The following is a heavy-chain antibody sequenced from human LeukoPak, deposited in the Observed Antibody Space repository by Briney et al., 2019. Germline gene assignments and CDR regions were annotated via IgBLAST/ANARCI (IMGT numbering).Heavy chain of an antibody. CDR3: AKVYGGNGNDAFDI. CDR2: ISGTGDST. V-gene: IGHV3-23*01. J-gene: IGHJ3*02. Sequence: GGSLRLSCAASGFTFSTYAMSWVRQAPGKGLEWVSAISGTGDSTYYVDSVKGRFTISRDNSKNTLYLQMNSLRAEDTAVYYCAKVYGGNGNDAFDIWGQGTMVTVSS. D-gene: IGHD4-23*01. CDR1: GFTFSTYA.